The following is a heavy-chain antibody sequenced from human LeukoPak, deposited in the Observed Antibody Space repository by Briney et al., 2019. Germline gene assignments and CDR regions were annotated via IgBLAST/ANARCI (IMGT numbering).Heavy chain of an antibody. D-gene: IGHD1-26*01. CDR2: IWYDGSNK. CDR1: GFIFSSYG. Sequence: PGGSLRLSCAASGFIFSSYGMHWVRQAPGKGLEWVAVIWYDGSNKHYADSVKGRFTISRDNSKNTLYLQMNSLRVGDTALYYCARGEGELTSSFDYWGQGTLVTVSS. V-gene: IGHV3-33*01. J-gene: IGHJ4*02. CDR3: ARGEGELTSSFDY.